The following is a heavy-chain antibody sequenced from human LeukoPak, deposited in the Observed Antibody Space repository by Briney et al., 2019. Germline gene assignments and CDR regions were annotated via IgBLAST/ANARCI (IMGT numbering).Heavy chain of an antibody. D-gene: IGHD6-13*01. CDR1: GYTLTELS. J-gene: IGHJ4*02. CDR2: FDPEDGET. Sequence: GSVTVSCTVSGYTLTELSMHWVRQAPGTGLEWMGGFDPEDGETIYAQKFQGRVTMTEDTSTDTAYMELSSLRSEDTAVYYCATGKYSSSWEGLLDYWGQGTLVTVSS. CDR3: ATGKYSSSWEGLLDY. V-gene: IGHV1-24*01.